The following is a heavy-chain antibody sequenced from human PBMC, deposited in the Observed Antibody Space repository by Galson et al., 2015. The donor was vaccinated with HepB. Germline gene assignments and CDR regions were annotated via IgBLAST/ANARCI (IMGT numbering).Heavy chain of an antibody. J-gene: IGHJ5*02. Sequence: SVKVSCKASGYTFTSYAMHWVRQAPGQRLEWMGWINAGNGNTKYSQKFQGRVTITRDTSASTAYMELSSLRSEDTAVYYCARGFERTIFGVVKGGGVDPWGQGTLVTVSS. D-gene: IGHD3-3*01. CDR2: INAGNGNT. CDR3: ARGFERTIFGVVKGGGVDP. CDR1: GYTFTSYA. V-gene: IGHV1-3*01.